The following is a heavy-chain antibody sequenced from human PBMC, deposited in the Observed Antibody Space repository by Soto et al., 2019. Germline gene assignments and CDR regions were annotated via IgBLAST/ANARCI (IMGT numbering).Heavy chain of an antibody. V-gene: IGHV3-9*01. CDR1: GLTFDDYA. D-gene: IGHD1-1*01. J-gene: IGHJ6*03. CDR3: VHWNYYYYDMDV. CDR2: ISWNSGSI. Sequence: EVQLVESGGGLVQPGRSLRLSCAASGLTFDDYAMHWVRQAPGKGLGWVSGISWNSGSIGYADSVKGRFTISRDNAKNSLYLQMNSLRAEDTALYYCVHWNYYYYDMDVWGKGTTVTVSS.